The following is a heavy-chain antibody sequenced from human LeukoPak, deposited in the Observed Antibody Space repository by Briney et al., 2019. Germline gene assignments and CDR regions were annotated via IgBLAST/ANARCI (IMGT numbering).Heavy chain of an antibody. J-gene: IGHJ4*02. CDR3: ASGYDWGLY. CDR2: INPNSGGA. D-gene: IGHD5-12*01. CDR1: GYTFTGYH. V-gene: IGHV1-2*02. Sequence: ASVKVSCKSSGYTFTGYHMHWVRQAPGQGLEWMGWINPNSGGADYGQKYQGRVTMTSDTSISTAYMELSRLTSDDTAIYYCASGYDWGLYWGQGSLVTVSS.